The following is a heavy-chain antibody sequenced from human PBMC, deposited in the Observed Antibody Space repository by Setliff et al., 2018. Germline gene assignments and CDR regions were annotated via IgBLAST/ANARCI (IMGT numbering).Heavy chain of an antibody. CDR1: GGSISSYY. J-gene: IGHJ6*03. CDR3: AREQWLDPPGYYYMDV. D-gene: IGHD6-19*01. CDR2: IYIGGSA. V-gene: IGHV4-4*07. Sequence: PSETLSLTCTVSGGSISSYYWSWIRQPAGKGLEWSGHIYIGGSANYNPSLKSRVTMSIDTSKTQFSLKLNSVTAADMAVYYCAREQWLDPPGYYYMDVWAKGTTVTVSS.